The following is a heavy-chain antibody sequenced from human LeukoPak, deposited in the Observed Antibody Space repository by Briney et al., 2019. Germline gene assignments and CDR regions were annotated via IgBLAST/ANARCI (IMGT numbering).Heavy chain of an antibody. CDR2: ITVASGNT. CDR3: VGGSLGF. CDR1: GYTFITSS. Sequence: ASVKVSCKTLGYTFITSSIYWVRQAPGQRLERLGWITVASGNTRYSENLQGRVTLTRDTSANTAYMELRNLKSEDTAVYYCVGGSLGFWGQGTLVTVSP. V-gene: IGHV1-3*01. J-gene: IGHJ4*02.